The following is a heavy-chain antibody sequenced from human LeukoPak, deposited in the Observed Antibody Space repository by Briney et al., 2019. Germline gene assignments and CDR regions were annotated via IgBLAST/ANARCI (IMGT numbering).Heavy chain of an antibody. V-gene: IGHV1-69*13. J-gene: IGHJ6*02. Sequence: ASVKVSCKASGGTLSSYAISWVRQAPGQGLEWMGGIIPIFGTANYAQKFQGRVTITADGSTSTAYMELSSLRSEDSAVYYCARVPRYELPYYYYGMDVWGQGTTVTVSS. CDR3: ARVPRYELPYYYYGMDV. D-gene: IGHD1-26*01. CDR1: GGTLSSYA. CDR2: IIPIFGTA.